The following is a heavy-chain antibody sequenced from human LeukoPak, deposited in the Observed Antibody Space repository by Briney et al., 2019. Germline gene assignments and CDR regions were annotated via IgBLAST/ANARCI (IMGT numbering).Heavy chain of an antibody. CDR3: AKGWNNSSWYAGYYDF. V-gene: IGHV3-9*01. Sequence: PGGSLRPSCAASGFTFHDYAMLWVRQAPGKGLEWVSGFSWNGAGIGYADSVKGRFTISRDNAKNSLYLQMNSLRAEDTALYYCAKGWNNSSWYAGYYDFWGQGTLVTVSS. CDR2: FSWNGAGI. J-gene: IGHJ4*02. CDR1: GFTFHDYA. D-gene: IGHD6-13*01.